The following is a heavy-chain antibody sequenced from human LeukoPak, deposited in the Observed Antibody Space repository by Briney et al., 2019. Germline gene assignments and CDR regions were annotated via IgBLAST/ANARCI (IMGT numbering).Heavy chain of an antibody. CDR3: ARRDGSTYGFDY. J-gene: IGHJ4*02. Sequence: GESLKISCKGSGYSFTSYWISWVRQMPGKGLEWMGRIDPSDSYTDYSPSFQGRVTISADMSISTAYLQWSSLKASDTAMYYCARRDGSTYGFDYWGQGTLVTVSS. CDR2: IDPSDSYT. V-gene: IGHV5-10-1*01. CDR1: GYSFTSYW. D-gene: IGHD5-18*01.